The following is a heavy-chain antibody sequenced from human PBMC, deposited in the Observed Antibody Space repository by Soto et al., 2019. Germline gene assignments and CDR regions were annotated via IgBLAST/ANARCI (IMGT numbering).Heavy chain of an antibody. CDR3: ANSVNSAMAFDY. CDR1: GYTFTHYY. D-gene: IGHD5-18*01. CDR2: INPNGGIT. V-gene: IGHV1-46*01. J-gene: IGHJ4*02. Sequence: ASVKVSCKASGYTFTHYYIHWVRQAPGQGLEWMGIINPNGGITTYAQKFRAGFSMTRDTSTSTVYLELSSLRSEDSAVYYCANSVNSAMAFDYWGQGTLVTVSS.